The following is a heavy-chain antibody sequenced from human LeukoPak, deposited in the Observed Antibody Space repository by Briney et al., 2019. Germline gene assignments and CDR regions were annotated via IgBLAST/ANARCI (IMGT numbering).Heavy chain of an antibody. CDR3: ARRLVGATAPFDY. CDR2: INHSGST. V-gene: IGHV4-34*01. CDR1: GGSFSGYY. J-gene: IGHJ4*02. D-gene: IGHD1-26*01. Sequence: SETLSLTCAVYGGSFSGYYWSWIRQPPGKGLEWIGEINHSGSTNYNPSLKSRVTISVDTSKNQFSLKLSSVTAADTAVYYCARRLVGATAPFDYWGQGTLVTVSS.